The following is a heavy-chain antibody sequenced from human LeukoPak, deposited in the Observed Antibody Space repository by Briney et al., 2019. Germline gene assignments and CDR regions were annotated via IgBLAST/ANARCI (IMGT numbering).Heavy chain of an antibody. CDR3: AKKGGIRQWLVASDYFDY. J-gene: IGHJ4*02. D-gene: IGHD6-19*01. CDR1: GFTFSSYA. CDR2: ISGSGGST. Sequence: PGGSLRLSCAASGFTFSSYAMSWVRQAPGKGLEWVSGISGSGGSTYYADSVKGRFTISRDNSKNTLYLQMNSLRAEDTAVYYCAKKGGIRQWLVASDYFDYWGQGTLVTVSS. V-gene: IGHV3-23*01.